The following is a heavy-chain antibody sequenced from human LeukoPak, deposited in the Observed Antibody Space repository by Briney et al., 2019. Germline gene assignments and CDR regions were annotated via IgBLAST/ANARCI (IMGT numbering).Heavy chain of an antibody. Sequence: PGGSLRLSCAASGFTFSSYAMSWVRQAPGKGLEWASAISGSGGSTYYADSVKGRFTISRDNSKNTLYLQMNSLRAEDTAVYYCANGGGAAGVPFDYWGQGTLVTVSS. J-gene: IGHJ4*02. D-gene: IGHD6-13*01. CDR1: GFTFSSYA. CDR2: ISGSGGST. V-gene: IGHV3-23*01. CDR3: ANGGGAAGVPFDY.